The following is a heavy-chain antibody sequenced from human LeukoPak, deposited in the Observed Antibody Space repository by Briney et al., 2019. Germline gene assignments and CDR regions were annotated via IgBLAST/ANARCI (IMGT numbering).Heavy chain of an antibody. Sequence: ASLKVSCKASGYTFTGYYMHWVRQAPGQGLEWMGWINPNSGGTNYAQKFQGRVTMTRDTSISTAYMELSRLRSDDTAVYHCAREDAYGSGSYYNAPDYWGQGTLVTVSS. CDR2: INPNSGGT. V-gene: IGHV1-2*02. CDR3: AREDAYGSGSYYNAPDY. CDR1: GYTFTGYY. D-gene: IGHD3-10*01. J-gene: IGHJ4*02.